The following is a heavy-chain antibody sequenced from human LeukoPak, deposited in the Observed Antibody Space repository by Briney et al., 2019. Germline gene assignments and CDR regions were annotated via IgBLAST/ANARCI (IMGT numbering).Heavy chain of an antibody. CDR1: AYTFNDYY. D-gene: IGHD6-19*01. CDR2: INPNSGGT. J-gene: IGHJ4*02. V-gene: IGHV1-2*02. CDR3: ARDPVAAQIINDY. Sequence: ASVKVSCKSSAYTFNDYYMHWVRQAPGQGLEWMGWINPNSGGTNYAQKFQGRVTMTRDTSISTAYMELSRLRSDDTAVYYCARDPVAAQIINDYWGQGTLVTVSS.